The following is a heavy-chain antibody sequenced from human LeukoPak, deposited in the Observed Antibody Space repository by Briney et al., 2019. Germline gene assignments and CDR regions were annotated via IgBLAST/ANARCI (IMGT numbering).Heavy chain of an antibody. J-gene: IGHJ3*02. CDR1: GFTFSSYW. D-gene: IGHD3-22*01. CDR3: ARGHRGYNYYDSSGYYRGVAFDI. CDR2: IKEDGSEK. V-gene: IGHV3-7*01. Sequence: GGSLRLSCAASGFTFSSYWMSWVRQAPGKGLEWVANIKEDGSEKYYVDSVKGRFTISRDNAKNSLYLQMNSLRAEDTAVYYCARGHRGYNYYDSSGYYRGVAFDIWGQGTMVTVSS.